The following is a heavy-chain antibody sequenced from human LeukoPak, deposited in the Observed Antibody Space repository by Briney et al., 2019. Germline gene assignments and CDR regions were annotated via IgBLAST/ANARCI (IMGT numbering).Heavy chain of an antibody. J-gene: IGHJ4*02. Sequence: PGGSLRLSCAASRSTFITRGMTWLRQAPGKGLEWVSTISGGGSKTYYADSVKGRFTISRDNSKKTLYLQMNSLRAEDTAVYYCAGGRSGWGQGTLVTVSS. CDR3: AGGRSG. CDR2: ISGGGSKT. D-gene: IGHD3-3*01. V-gene: IGHV3-23*01. CDR1: RSTFITRG.